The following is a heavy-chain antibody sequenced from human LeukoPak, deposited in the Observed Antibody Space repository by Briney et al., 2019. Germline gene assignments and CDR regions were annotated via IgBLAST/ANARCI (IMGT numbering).Heavy chain of an antibody. J-gene: IGHJ5*02. Sequence: GGSLRLSCAASGFTFSSYNMNWVRQAPGKGLEWVSSISSSSYYMYYADSVKGRFTISRDNAKNSLYLQMNSLRAEDTAVYYCAREIRWPNWFDPWGQRTLVTVSS. CDR3: AREIRWPNWFDP. D-gene: IGHD4-23*01. CDR2: ISSSSYYM. V-gene: IGHV3-21*01. CDR1: GFTFSSYN.